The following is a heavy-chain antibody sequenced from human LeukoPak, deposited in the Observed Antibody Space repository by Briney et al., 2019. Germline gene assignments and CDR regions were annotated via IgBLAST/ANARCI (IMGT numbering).Heavy chain of an antibody. CDR1: GFTFDDYA. CDR2: ISWNSGSI. D-gene: IGHD3-3*01. CDR3: AKDTIFGVVDL. Sequence: PGRSLRLSCAASGFTFDDYAMHWVRQAPGKGLEWVSGISWNSGSIGYADSVKGRFTISRDNAKNSLYLQMNSLRAEDTALYYCAKDTIFGVVDLWGQGTMVTVSS. J-gene: IGHJ3*01. V-gene: IGHV3-9*01.